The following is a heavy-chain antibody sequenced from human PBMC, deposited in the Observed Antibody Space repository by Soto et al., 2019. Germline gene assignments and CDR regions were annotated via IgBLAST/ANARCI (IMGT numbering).Heavy chain of an antibody. V-gene: IGHV3-53*01. CDR2: IYSGGST. CDR1: GFTVSSNY. CDR3: ARDGYNWNAGYYYYYGMDV. D-gene: IGHD1-20*01. J-gene: IGHJ6*02. Sequence: GGSLRLSCAASGFTVSSNYMSWVRQAPGKGLEWVSVIYSGGSTYYADSVKGRFTISRDNSKNTLYLQMNSLRAEDTAVYFCARDGYNWNAGYYYYYGMDVWGQGTTVTVSS.